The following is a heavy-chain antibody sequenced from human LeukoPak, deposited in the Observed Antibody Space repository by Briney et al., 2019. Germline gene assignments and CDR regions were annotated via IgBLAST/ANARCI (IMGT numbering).Heavy chain of an antibody. D-gene: IGHD3-22*01. Sequence: GGSLRLSCAASGFAFSSYAMHWVRQAPGKGLEWVAVISYDGSNKYYADSVKGRFTISRDNSKNTLYLQMNSLRAEDTAVYYCARSDSSGYYYVDNARGYYWGQGTLVTVSS. CDR1: GFAFSSYA. V-gene: IGHV3-30-3*01. CDR2: ISYDGSNK. J-gene: IGHJ4*02. CDR3: ARSDSSGYYYVDNARGYY.